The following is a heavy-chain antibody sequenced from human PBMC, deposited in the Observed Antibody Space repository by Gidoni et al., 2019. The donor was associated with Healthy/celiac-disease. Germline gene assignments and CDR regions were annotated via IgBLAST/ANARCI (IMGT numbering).Heavy chain of an antibody. J-gene: IGHJ4*02. Sequence: QVQLQESGPGLVKPSQTLSPTCPVSGGSISSGDYYWSWIRQPPGKGLEWIGYIYYSGSTYYNPSLKSRVTISVDTSKNQFSLKLSSVTAADTAVYYCVRGSPQYYFDYWGQGTLVTVSS. V-gene: IGHV4-30-4*01. CDR2: IYYSGST. D-gene: IGHD3-10*01. CDR3: VRGSPQYYFDY. CDR1: GGSISSGDYY.